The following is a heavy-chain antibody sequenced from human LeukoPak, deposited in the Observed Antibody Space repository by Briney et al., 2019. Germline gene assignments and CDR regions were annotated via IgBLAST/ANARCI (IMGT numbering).Heavy chain of an antibody. CDR1: GFTFSSYW. CDR2: INSDGSST. V-gene: IGHV3-74*01. CDR3: ARRNRQDAFDI. J-gene: IGHJ3*02. Sequence: PGGSLRLSCAASGFTFSSYWMHWVRQAPGKGLVWVSRINSDGSSTSYADSVKGRFTISRDNAKNTLYLQMNSLGAEDTAVYYCARRNRQDAFDIWGQGTMVTVSS.